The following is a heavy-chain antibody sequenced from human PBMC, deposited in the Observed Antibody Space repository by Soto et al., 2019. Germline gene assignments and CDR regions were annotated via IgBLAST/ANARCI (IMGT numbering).Heavy chain of an antibody. CDR1: GYTFTSYA. Sequence: ASVKVSCKAAGYTFTSYAMHWVRQAPGQRLEWMGWINAGNGNTKYSQKLQGRVTITRDTSASTAYMELSSLRSEDTAVYYCASQIYCGPDAFDIWGKGTMVTVSS. CDR2: INAGNGNT. CDR3: ASQIYCGPDAFDI. V-gene: IGHV1-3*01. D-gene: IGHD2-21*01. J-gene: IGHJ3*02.